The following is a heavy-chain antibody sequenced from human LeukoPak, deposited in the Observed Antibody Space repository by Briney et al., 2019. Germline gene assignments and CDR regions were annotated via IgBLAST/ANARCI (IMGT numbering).Heavy chain of an antibody. V-gene: IGHV4-38-2*01. J-gene: IGHJ5*02. Sequence: PSETLSLTCAVSGYSINSAYYWGWIRQPPGKGLEWIGSMYHSGITYYNPSLKSRVPISVDTSKNQFSLKLNSVTAADTAVYYCARLTPGKNWFDPWGQGTLVTVSS. CDR2: MYHSGIT. CDR1: GYSINSAYY. CDR3: ARLTPGKNWFDP. D-gene: IGHD3-10*01.